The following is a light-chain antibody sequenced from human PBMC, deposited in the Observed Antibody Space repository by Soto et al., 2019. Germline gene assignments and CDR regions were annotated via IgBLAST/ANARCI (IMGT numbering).Light chain of an antibody. Sequence: EVVMTQSPLSLPVTIGQPASISCRSSQSLAYIDGNTYLSWFQQRPGQSPRRLIYKVSNRESGVPDKFCGSGSGTDFTLKISRVEAEDVGVYYCMQGTHWPPYTFGQGTKLEIK. CDR2: KVS. CDR3: MQGTHWPPYT. J-gene: IGKJ2*01. V-gene: IGKV2-30*01. CDR1: QSLAYIDGNTY.